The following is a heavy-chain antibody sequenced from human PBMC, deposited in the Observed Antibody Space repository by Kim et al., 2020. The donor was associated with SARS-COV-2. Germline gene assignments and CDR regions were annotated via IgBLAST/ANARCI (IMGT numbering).Heavy chain of an antibody. V-gene: IGHV3-15*01. J-gene: IGHJ6*02. Sequence: PVKGRFTISRDDSKNTLYLQMTSLKTEDTAVYYCTTHTVTIRYYYYGMDVWGQGTTVTVSS. CDR3: TTHTVTIRYYYYGMDV. D-gene: IGHD4-4*01.